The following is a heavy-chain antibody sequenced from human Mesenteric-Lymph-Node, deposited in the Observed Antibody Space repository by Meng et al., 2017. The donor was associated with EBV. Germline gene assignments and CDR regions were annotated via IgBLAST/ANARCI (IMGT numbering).Heavy chain of an antibody. CDR1: GFSLDTSGVS. CDR2: IYWDDDK. V-gene: IGHV2-5*02. D-gene: IGHD4-11*01. CDR3: GHRRYSNYGWFDP. J-gene: IGHJ5*02. Sequence: QITLKESGXTLVKXXXTLTLTCPLSGFSLDTSGVSVGWIRQPPGKALEWLAVIYWDDDKRYNPSLKNRLTVTRDTSKNQVVLTMTNMDPVDTATYYCGHRRYSNYGWFDPWGQGTLVTVSS.